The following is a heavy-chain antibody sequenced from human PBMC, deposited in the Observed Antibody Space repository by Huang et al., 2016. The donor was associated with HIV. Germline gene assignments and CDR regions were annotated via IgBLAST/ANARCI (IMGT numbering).Heavy chain of an antibody. CDR3: ARGDYYGSANFRRHPSYYYYSMDV. Sequence: QVQLAQSGAEVKKPGASVKVSCKASGFTFISYDIHWVRQATGQGLECVGVMNHNSGISGYSQKIHTSITITRNTSISTAYMELSSVRSEDTAVYYGARGDYYGSANFRRHPSYYYYSMDVWGKGTTVTVSS. D-gene: IGHD3-10*01. V-gene: IGHV1-8*03. CDR2: MNHNSGIS. CDR1: GFTFISYD. J-gene: IGHJ6*03.